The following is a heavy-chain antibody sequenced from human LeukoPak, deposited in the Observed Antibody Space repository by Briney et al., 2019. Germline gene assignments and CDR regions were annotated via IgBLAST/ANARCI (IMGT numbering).Heavy chain of an antibody. D-gene: IGHD1-26*01. CDR3: ARGYGGSYYDPFDY. CDR1: GGTFSSYA. CDR2: IIPIFGTA. Sequence: ASVKVSCKASGGTFSSYAISWVRQAPGQGLEWMGGIIPIFGTANYAQKFQGRVTITADESTSIAYMELSSLRSEDTAVYYCARGYGGSYYDPFDYWGQGTLVTVSS. V-gene: IGHV1-69*13. J-gene: IGHJ4*02.